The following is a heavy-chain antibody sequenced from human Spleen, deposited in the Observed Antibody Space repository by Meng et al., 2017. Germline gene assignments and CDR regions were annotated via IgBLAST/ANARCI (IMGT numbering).Heavy chain of an antibody. CDR3: ARAPSLRY. CDR1: ELTVGNNY. J-gene: IGHJ4*02. CDR2: INSDDST. Sequence: GESLKISCAASELTVGNNYMSWVRQAPGKGLEWVSVINSDDSTYYADSVKGRFIIPRDYSKKTLYLQMNGLRVEDTAVYYCARAPSLRYWGQGTLVTVSS. V-gene: IGHV3-53*05. D-gene: IGHD3-10*01.